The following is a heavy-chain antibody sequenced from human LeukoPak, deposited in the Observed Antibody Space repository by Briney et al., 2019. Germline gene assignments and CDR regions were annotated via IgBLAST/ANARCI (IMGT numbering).Heavy chain of an antibody. J-gene: IGHJ4*02. Sequence: SETLSLTCTVSGGSISSSSYYWGWIRQPPGMGLEWIGTIHHSGSTFYNPSLKSRLTISVDTSKNRFSLKLTSVTTADTAVYYCARNFDYWGQGTLVTVSS. V-gene: IGHV4-39*07. CDR1: GGSISSSSYY. CDR3: ARNFDY. CDR2: IHHSGST.